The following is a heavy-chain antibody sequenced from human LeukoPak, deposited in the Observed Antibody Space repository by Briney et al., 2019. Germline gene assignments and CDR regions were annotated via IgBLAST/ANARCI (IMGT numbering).Heavy chain of an antibody. CDR1: GYTFTSYD. CDR3: AYDSGYDILGMDV. Sequence: ASVKVSCKASGYTFTSYDINWVRQAPGQGLEWMGWINPNSGGTNYAQKFQGRVTMTRDTSISTAYMELSRLRSDDTAVYYCAYDSGYDILGMDVWGQGTTVTVSS. V-gene: IGHV1-2*02. J-gene: IGHJ6*02. D-gene: IGHD5-12*01. CDR2: INPNSGGT.